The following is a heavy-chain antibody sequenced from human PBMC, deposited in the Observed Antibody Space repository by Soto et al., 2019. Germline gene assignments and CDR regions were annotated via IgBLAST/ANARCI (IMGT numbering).Heavy chain of an antibody. CDR3: AREAVVVNRYFDY. CDR2: IIPILGIA. Sequence: VKVSCKASGGTFSSYTISWVRQAPGQGLEWMGRIIPILGIANYAQRFQGRVTITADKSTSTAYMELSSLRSEDTAVYYCAREAVVVNRYFDYWGQGTLVTVSS. V-gene: IGHV1-69*10. J-gene: IGHJ4*02. CDR1: GGTFSSYT. D-gene: IGHD3-22*01.